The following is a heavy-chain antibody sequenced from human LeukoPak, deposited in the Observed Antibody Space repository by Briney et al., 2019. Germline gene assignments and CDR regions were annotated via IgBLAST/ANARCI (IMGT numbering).Heavy chain of an antibody. J-gene: IGHJ4*02. D-gene: IGHD2-15*01. Sequence: GGSLRLSCAASGFTFSDHYMDWVRQAPGKGLEWVGRIKSKTDGGTTDYAAPVKGRFTISRDDSKNTLYLQMNSLKTEDTAVYYCTTAPRVVAATPVDYWGQGTLVTVSS. CDR2: IKSKTDGGTT. CDR1: GFTFSDHY. CDR3: TTAPRVVAATPVDY. V-gene: IGHV3-15*01.